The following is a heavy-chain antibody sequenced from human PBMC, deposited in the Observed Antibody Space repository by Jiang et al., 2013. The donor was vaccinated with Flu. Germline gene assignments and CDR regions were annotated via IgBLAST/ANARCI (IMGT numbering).Heavy chain of an antibody. V-gene: IGHV4-38-2*02. D-gene: IGHD3-22*01. CDR1: SGYY. J-gene: IGHJ4*02. CDR2: IYHSGNT. CDR3: ARAVVVITMGYFDY. Sequence: SGYYWGWIRQPPGKGLEWIGSIYHSGNTYYNPSLKSRVTISVDTSKNQFFLKLSSVTAADTAVYYCARAVVVITMGYFDYWGQGTLVTVSS.